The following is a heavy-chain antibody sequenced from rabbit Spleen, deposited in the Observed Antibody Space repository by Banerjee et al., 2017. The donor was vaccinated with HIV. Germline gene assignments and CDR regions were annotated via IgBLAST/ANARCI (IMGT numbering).Heavy chain of an antibody. J-gene: IGHJ4*01. V-gene: IGHV1S40*01. D-gene: IGHD8-1*01. CDR3: ARDAGSGPYIDGYFNL. Sequence: VESGGGLVQPGASLTLTCTASGFSFSSSYDMCWVRQAPGKGLEWIACIYTGNGKSYTAGGARGRFSISRTSSTTVTLRMTSLTVADTATYFCARDAGSGPYIDGYFNLWGPGTLVTVS. CDR2: IYTGNGKS. CDR1: GFSFSSSYD.